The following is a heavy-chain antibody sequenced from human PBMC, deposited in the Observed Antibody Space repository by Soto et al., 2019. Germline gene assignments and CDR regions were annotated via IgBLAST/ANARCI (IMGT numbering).Heavy chain of an antibody. CDR3: ARESEDLTSNFDY. J-gene: IGHJ4*02. CDR2: ISSTTNYI. CDR1: GFTYTRYS. V-gene: IGHV3-21*06. Sequence: LRLSCAASGFTYTRYSMNWVRQAPGKGLEWVSSISSTTNYIYYGDSMKGRFTISRDNAKNSLYLEMNSLRAEDTAVYYCARESEDLTSNFDYWGQGTLVTVSS.